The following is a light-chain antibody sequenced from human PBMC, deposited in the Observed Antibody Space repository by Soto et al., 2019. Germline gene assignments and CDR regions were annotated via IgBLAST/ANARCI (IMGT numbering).Light chain of an antibody. Sequence: SYELTQPPSVSVAPGQTATFICGGDNFGDKTVHWYQQRPGQPPVLVVLDDSDRPSGIPERFSGSNSGNTATLTINRVEAGDEADYYCQVWDSGSDLFGGGTKLTVL. V-gene: IGLV3-21*02. J-gene: IGLJ2*01. CDR1: NFGDKT. CDR3: QVWDSGSDL. CDR2: DDS.